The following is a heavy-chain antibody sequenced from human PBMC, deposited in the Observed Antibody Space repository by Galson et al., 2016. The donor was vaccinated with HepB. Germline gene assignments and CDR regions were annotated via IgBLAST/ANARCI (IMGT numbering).Heavy chain of an antibody. CDR3: ARDLLYGEYQFRYRQYYYYSMDV. J-gene: IGHJ6*02. Sequence: SLRLSCAASGFTFSNHNMNWVRQAPGKGLEWVSYISGGGDTIHYADSVKGRFTISRDNAKNSLFLQMSSLRDADTAVYYCARDLLYGEYQFRYRQYYYYSMDVWGQGTTVTVSS. V-gene: IGHV3-48*02. CDR1: GFTFSNHN. CDR2: ISGGGDTI. D-gene: IGHD2-2*01.